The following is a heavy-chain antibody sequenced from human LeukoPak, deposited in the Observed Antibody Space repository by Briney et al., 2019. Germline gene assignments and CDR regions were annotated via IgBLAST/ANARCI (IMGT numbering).Heavy chain of an antibody. J-gene: IGHJ4*01. CDR3: ARGAAAFDY. D-gene: IGHD6-13*01. V-gene: IGHV4-59*01. CDR2: IYSSGHT. CDR1: GGSIISYH. Sequence: NPSETLSLTFSVSGGSIISYHWSWIRQPPGKGLEWIGDIYSSGHTEYNPSLRSRVTMSVDTSKSQFSLKLRSVTAADTAVYYCARGAAAFDYWGHGTLVTVSS.